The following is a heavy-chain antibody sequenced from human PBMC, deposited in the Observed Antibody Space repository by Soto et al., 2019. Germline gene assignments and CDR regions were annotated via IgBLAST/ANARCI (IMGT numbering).Heavy chain of an antibody. CDR2: IYNSGTT. J-gene: IGHJ3*02. D-gene: IGHD4-17*01. Sequence: SETLSLTCTVSGGSIMNYVWNWLRQPPGKGLEWIGYIYNSGTTNYNPSLKSRVTISIDTSKSQFSLKLNSVTAADTAIYYCARDHDSGDSDAFDIWGQGTMITVS. CDR1: GGSIMNYV. V-gene: IGHV4-59*01. CDR3: ARDHDSGDSDAFDI.